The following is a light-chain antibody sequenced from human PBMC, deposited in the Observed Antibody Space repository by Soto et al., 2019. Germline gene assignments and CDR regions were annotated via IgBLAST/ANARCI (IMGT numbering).Light chain of an antibody. Sequence: DIQVTQSPSSLSASLGARVTITCRANQAIGVYLAWFQQQPGKVPKLLIYAASAVHSGVTSRFSDIGSGTEFTRTISSLQPEDIATYYCQEYNSAPLAFGGGTKVEI. J-gene: IGKJ4*01. CDR2: AAS. CDR1: QAIGVY. V-gene: IGKV1-27*01. CDR3: QEYNSAPLA.